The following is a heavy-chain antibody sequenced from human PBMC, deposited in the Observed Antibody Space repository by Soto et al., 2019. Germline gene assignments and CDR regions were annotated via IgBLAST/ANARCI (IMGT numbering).Heavy chain of an antibody. V-gene: IGHV1-69*01. D-gene: IGHD3-16*01. Sequence: QVQLVQSGAEVKKPGSSVKVSCKASGGTFSSYAISWVRQSPGQGLEWMGGIIPIFGTANYAQKFQGRVKITADESTSTAYLELSSRRSEDTAVYYCARGGTLTGGYFDYWGQGTLVTVSS. CDR3: ARGGTLTGGYFDY. CDR1: GGTFSSYA. J-gene: IGHJ4*02. CDR2: IIPIFGTA.